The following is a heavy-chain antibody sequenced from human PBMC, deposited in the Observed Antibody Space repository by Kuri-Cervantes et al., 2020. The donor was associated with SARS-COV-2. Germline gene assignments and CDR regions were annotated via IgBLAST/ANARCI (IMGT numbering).Heavy chain of an antibody. V-gene: IGHV5-51*01. CDR3: ATGLVVPAAMRDY. Sequence: GGSLRLSCKGSGYSFTSYWIGWVRQMPGKGLEWMGTMYPGDSDTRYSPSFQGQVTISADKSISTAYLQWSSLKASDTAMYYCATGLVVPAAMRDYWGQGTLVTVSS. D-gene: IGHD2-2*01. CDR1: GYSFTSYW. CDR2: MYPGDSDT. J-gene: IGHJ4*02.